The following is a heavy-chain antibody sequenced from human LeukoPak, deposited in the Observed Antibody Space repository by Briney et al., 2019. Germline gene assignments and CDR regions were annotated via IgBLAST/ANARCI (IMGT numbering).Heavy chain of an antibody. V-gene: IGHV1-2*02. CDR3: ARVKMAPRLGAQYYYMDV. Sequence: ASVKVSCKGSGYTFSGDYMHWVRQAPGQGLEWMGWINPKRGGTNYAQKFQGRVTMTRDKSISTAYMELRRLRSDDTAMYYCARVKMAPRLGAQYYYMDVWGQGTTVTVSS. CDR1: GYTFSGDY. D-gene: IGHD3-16*01. CDR2: INPKRGGT. J-gene: IGHJ6*03.